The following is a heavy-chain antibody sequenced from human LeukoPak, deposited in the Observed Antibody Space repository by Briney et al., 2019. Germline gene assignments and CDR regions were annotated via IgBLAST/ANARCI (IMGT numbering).Heavy chain of an antibody. CDR3: AKTYGDALDY. CDR2: IWYGGSNK. D-gene: IGHD4-17*01. V-gene: IGHV3-33*08. J-gene: IGHJ4*02. CDR1: GFTFSSYG. Sequence: PGGSLRLSCAASGFTFSSYGMHWVRQAPGKGLEWVAVIWYGGSNKYYADSVKGRFTISRDNSKNTLYLQMNSLRAEDTAVYYCAKTYGDALDYWGQGTLVTVSS.